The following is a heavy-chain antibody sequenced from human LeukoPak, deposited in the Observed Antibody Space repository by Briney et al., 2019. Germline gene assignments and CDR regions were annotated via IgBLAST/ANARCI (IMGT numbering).Heavy chain of an antibody. V-gene: IGHV3-23*01. CDR3: AKGLYDSRGYRSAFDI. Sequence: PGGSLRLSCAASGFTSSSYAMSWVRQAPGKGLEWVSHINVNGAATSYADSVKGRFTISRDNSKNTLYLQMNSLRAEDTAVYYCAKGLYDSRGYRSAFDIWGQGTMVTVSS. J-gene: IGHJ3*02. D-gene: IGHD3-22*01. CDR2: INVNGAAT. CDR1: GFTSSSYA.